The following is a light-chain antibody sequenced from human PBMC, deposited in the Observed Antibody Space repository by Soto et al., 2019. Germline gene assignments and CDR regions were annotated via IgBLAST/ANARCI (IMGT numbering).Light chain of an antibody. CDR2: GAS. CDR3: SRYGTSPRT. V-gene: IGKV3-20*01. J-gene: IGKJ1*01. CDR1: QSVNSNF. Sequence: EMVLTQSPGTLSLSPGERATLSCRASQSVNSNFLAWYQQKPGQAPRLLISGASNRATGIPDRFSGSGSGRDFTLTTSRVEPEDFAVYYCSRYGTSPRTYGKGTKVELK.